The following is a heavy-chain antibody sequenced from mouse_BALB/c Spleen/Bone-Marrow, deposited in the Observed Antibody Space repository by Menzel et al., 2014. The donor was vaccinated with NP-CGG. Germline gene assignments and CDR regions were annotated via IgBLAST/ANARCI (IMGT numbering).Heavy chain of an antibody. J-gene: IGHJ3*01. D-gene: IGHD2-1*01. CDR1: GYTFTSYW. CDR2: IDPSDSYT. V-gene: IGHV1S127*01. CDR3: TRSRDYGNWFAY. Sequence: QVQLKQSGAELVKPGASVKMSCKASGYTFTSYWMHWVKQRPGQGLEWIGVIDPSDSYTSYNQKFKGKATLTVATSSSTAYMQLSSLTSEDSAVYYCTRSRDYGNWFAYWGQGTLVTVSA.